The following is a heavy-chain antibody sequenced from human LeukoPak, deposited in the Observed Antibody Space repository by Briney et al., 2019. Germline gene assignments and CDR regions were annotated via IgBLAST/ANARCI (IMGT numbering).Heavy chain of an antibody. V-gene: IGHV3-30*02. CDR1: GFTFSSYG. J-gene: IGHJ6*03. CDR3: ARDSRTYYDILTGIYYMDV. D-gene: IGHD3-9*01. CDR2: IRYDGSNK. Sequence: TGGSLRLSCAASGFTFSSYGMHWVRQAPGKGLEWVAFIRYDGSNKYYADSVKGRFTISRDNSKNTLYLQMNSLRSEDTAVYYCARDSRTYYDILTGIYYMDVWGKGTTVTVSS.